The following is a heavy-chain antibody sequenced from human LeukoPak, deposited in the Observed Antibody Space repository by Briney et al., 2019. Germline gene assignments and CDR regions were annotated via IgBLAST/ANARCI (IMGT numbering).Heavy chain of an antibody. CDR1: GYTFTGYY. D-gene: IGHD3-10*01. J-gene: IGHJ6*02. Sequence: GASVKVSCKASGYTFTGYYMHWVRQAPGQGLEWMGWINPNSGGTNYAQKLQGRVTMTTDTSTSTAYMELRSLRSDDTAVYYCARGLGTMVRGVSGGMDVWGQGTTVTVSS. V-gene: IGHV1-2*02. CDR2: INPNSGGT. CDR3: ARGLGTMVRGVSGGMDV.